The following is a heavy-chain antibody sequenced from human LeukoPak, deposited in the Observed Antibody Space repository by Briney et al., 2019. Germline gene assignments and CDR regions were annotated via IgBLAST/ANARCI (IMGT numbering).Heavy chain of an antibody. CDR3: ARASHDSSDYEYFQH. CDR1: GYTFTGYY. V-gene: IGHV1-2*02. CDR2: INPNSGGT. Sequence: PRASVKVSCKASGYTFTGYYMHWVRQAPGQGLEWMGWINPNSGGTNYAQKFQGRVTMTRDTSISTAYMELSRLRSDDTAVYYCARASHDSSDYEYFQHWGQGTLVTVSS. J-gene: IGHJ1*01. D-gene: IGHD3-22*01.